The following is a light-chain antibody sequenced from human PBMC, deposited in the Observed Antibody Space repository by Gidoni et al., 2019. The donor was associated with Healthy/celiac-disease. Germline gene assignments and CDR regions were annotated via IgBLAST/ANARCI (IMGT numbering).Light chain of an antibody. CDR3: AAWDDSLNGWV. V-gene: IGLV1-44*01. J-gene: IGLJ3*02. CDR1: SSNIGRYS. CDR2: SHD. Sequence: QSALTQPPSASGTPGQRVTISCSGGSSNIGRYSVNWYQQLPGTAPKLLIYSHDQRPSGVPDRFSGSKSGTSASLAISGLQSEDEADYYCAAWDDSLNGWVFGGGTKLTVL.